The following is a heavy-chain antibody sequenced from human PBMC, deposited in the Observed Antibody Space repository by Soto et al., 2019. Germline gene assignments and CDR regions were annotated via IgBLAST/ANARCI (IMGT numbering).Heavy chain of an antibody. J-gene: IGHJ4*02. CDR2: INVGNGNT. V-gene: IGHV1-3*01. Sequence: GASVKVSCKASGYTFTTYAMHWVRQAPGQRLEWMGWINVGNGNTQYPQKFQGRVTVTRDTSASTVYMELSSLRSEDTAVYYCARVAFGVVTEFDYWGQGTLVTVSS. D-gene: IGHD3-3*01. CDR1: GYTFTTYA. CDR3: ARVAFGVVTEFDY.